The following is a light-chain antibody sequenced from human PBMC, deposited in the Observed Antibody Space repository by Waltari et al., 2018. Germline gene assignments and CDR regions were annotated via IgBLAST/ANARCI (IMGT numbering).Light chain of an antibody. J-gene: IGKJ4*01. CDR1: QTVRTTY. Sequence: EIVLTQSPGTLSLSPGERATLPCRASQTVRTTYLAWYQLKPGQAPTPVIHDTSSRATGIPDRFSGSGSGTDFSLAISSLEPEDFAVYYCQQYDISPLTFGGGTKVETK. CDR2: DTS. CDR3: QQYDISPLT. V-gene: IGKV3-20*01.